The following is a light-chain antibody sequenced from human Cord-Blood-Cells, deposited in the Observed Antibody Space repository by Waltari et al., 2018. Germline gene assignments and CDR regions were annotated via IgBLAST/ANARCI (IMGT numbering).Light chain of an antibody. V-gene: IGLV2-14*01. CDR2: DVS. CDR3: SSYTSSSTYV. Sequence: QSALTQPASVSGSPGQSITIPCTGTRSDVGGYNYVSWYQQHPGKAPKLMLYDVSNRPSGVSNRFSGSKSGNTASLTISGLQAEDEADYYCSSYTSSSTYVFGTGTKVTVL. J-gene: IGLJ1*01. CDR1: RSDVGGYNY.